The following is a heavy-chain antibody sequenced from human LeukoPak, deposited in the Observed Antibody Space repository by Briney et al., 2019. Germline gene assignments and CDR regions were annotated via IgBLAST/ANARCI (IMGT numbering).Heavy chain of an antibody. J-gene: IGHJ4*02. CDR3: ASVMKELHY. D-gene: IGHD1-26*01. CDR1: GFTFSSYW. CDR2: IYSGGST. V-gene: IGHV3-53*01. Sequence: GSLRLSCAAPGFTFSSYWVRWVRQAPGEGVEWVSVIYSGGSTYYADSVKGRFTISRDNSKNTLYLQMNSLRAEDTAVYYCASVMKELHYWGQGTLVTVSS.